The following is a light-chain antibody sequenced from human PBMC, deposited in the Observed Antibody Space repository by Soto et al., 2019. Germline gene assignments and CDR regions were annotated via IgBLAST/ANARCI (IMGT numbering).Light chain of an antibody. CDR1: QSVSIH. CDR3: QQRGNWPPGFT. Sequence: EIVLTQSPATLSLSPGERATLSCRASQSVSIHLAWYQQKGGQAPRLLIYDTSNSATGIPARFSGSGSGTDFTLTISILEPDDFAVYYCQQRGNWPPGFTFGPGTKVDIK. J-gene: IGKJ3*01. V-gene: IGKV3-11*01. CDR2: DTS.